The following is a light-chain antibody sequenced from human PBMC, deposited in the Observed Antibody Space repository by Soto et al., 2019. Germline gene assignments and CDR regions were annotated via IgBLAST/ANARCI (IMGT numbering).Light chain of an antibody. V-gene: IGKV3-15*01. CDR1: QSVSRN. Sequence: EIVMAQSPATLSVSPGERATLSCRASQSVSRNLAWYQQKPGQAPRLLIYGASTRATGIPARFSGSGSGTEFTFTISSLQSEDFAVYYCQQYNNWPSVTFGGGTKVEIK. CDR3: QQYNNWPSVT. CDR2: GAS. J-gene: IGKJ4*01.